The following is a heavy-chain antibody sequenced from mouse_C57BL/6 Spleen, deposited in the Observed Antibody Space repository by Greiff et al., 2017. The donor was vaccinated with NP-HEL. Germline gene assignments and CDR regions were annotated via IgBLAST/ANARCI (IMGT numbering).Heavy chain of an antibody. CDR3: ARGYGSSFYWYVDV. CDR2: INPYNGDT. Sequence: VQLQQSGPELVKPGDSVKISCKASGYSFTGYFMNWVMQSHGKSLEWIGRINPYNGDTFYNQKFKGKATLTVDKSSSTAHMELRSLTSEDSAVYYCARGYGSSFYWYVDVWGTGTTVTVSS. D-gene: IGHD1-1*01. V-gene: IGHV1-20*01. CDR1: GYSFTGYF. J-gene: IGHJ1*03.